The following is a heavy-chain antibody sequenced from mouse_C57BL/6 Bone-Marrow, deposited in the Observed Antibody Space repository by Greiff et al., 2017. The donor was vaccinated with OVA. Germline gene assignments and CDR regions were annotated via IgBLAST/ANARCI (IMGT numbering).Heavy chain of an antibody. CDR2: IWWDDDK. V-gene: IGHV8-8*01. Sequence: QVTLKESGPGILQPSQTLSLTCSFSGFSLSTFGMGVGWIRQPSGKGLEWLAHIWWDDDKYYNPALKSRLTLSKDTSKNQVFLKIANVDTADTSTYYCARILYGSSPHWYFDVWGTGTTVTVSS. CDR3: ARILYGSSPHWYFDV. J-gene: IGHJ1*03. CDR1: GFSLSTFGMG. D-gene: IGHD1-1*01.